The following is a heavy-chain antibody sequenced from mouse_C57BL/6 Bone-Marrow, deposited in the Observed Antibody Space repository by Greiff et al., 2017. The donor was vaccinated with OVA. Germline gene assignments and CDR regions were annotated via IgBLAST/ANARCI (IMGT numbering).Heavy chain of an antibody. J-gene: IGHJ4*01. CDR1: GFNIKDDY. V-gene: IGHV14-4*01. CDR3: ARRITWLRRRGYAMDY. Sequence: VQLQQSGAELVRPGASVKLSCTASGFNIKDDYMHWVKQRPEQGLVWIGWIDPVNGDTEYASKFQGKATITADTSSNTAYLQLSSLTSEDSAVYYCARRITWLRRRGYAMDYWGQGTSVTVSS. D-gene: IGHD2-2*01. CDR2: IDPVNGDT.